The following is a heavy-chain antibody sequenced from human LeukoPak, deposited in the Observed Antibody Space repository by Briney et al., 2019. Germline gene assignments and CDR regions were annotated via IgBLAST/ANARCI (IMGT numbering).Heavy chain of an antibody. V-gene: IGHV3-30*02. CDR1: GFTFSSYG. CDR3: AKERITMVRGVPNWFDP. D-gene: IGHD3-10*01. Sequence: PGGSLRLSCAASGFTFSSYGMHWVRQAPGKGLEWVAFIRYDGSNKYYADSVKGRFTISRDNSKNTLYLQMNSLRAEDTAVYYCAKERITMVRGVPNWFDPWGQGTLVTVSS. CDR2: IRYDGSNK. J-gene: IGHJ5*02.